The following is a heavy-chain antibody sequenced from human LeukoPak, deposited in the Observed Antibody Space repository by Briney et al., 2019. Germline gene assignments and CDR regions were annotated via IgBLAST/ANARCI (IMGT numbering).Heavy chain of an antibody. CDR1: GFTFSSYS. CDR2: ISSSSSTI. V-gene: IGHV3-48*01. CDR3: ARDAFYCSGGSCSNDAFDI. D-gene: IGHD2-15*01. Sequence: GGSLRLSCAASGFTFSSYSMNWVRQAPGKGLEWVSYISSSSSTIYYADSVKGRFTISRDSSKNTLFLQMNSLRAEDTAMYYCARDAFYCSGGSCSNDAFDIWGQGTMVTVSS. J-gene: IGHJ3*02.